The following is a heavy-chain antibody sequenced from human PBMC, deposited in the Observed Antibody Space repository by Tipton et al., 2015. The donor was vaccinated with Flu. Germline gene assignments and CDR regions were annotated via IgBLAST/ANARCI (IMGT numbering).Heavy chain of an antibody. D-gene: IGHD6-13*01. CDR1: GDSISSYY. V-gene: IGHV4-4*07. J-gene: IGHJ5*02. CDR2: IYTSGST. CDR3: ATLQAPPGPPS. Sequence: TLSLTCTVSGDSISSYYWSWIRQPAGKGLEWIGRIYTSGSTNYNPSLKSRVTMSVDTSKNQFSLKLTSVTAADTAVYYCATLQAPPGPPSWGQGTLVTVSS.